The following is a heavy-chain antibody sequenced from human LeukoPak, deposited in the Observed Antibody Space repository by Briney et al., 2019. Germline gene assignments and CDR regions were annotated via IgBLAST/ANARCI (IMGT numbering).Heavy chain of an antibody. Sequence: GGSLRLSCAASGFSFSTYAMNWVRQAPGKGLEWVSGINWNGGSTGYADSVKGRFTISRDNAKNSLYLQMNSLRAEDTALYYCARSAYDSSGYRFDYWGQGTLVTVSS. CDR1: GFSFSTYA. D-gene: IGHD3-22*01. CDR3: ARSAYDSSGYRFDY. V-gene: IGHV3-20*04. J-gene: IGHJ4*02. CDR2: INWNGGST.